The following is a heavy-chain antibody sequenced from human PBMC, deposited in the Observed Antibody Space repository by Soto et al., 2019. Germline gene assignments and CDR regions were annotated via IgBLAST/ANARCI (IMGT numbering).Heavy chain of an antibody. CDR1: GFTFSDYA. Sequence: GGSLRLSCAASGFTFSDYAMHWVRQTPGKGLEWVVVLSSDGRNNYYADSVKGRFTVSRDNSKNTLYLQMNSLRTEDTAVYYCARDFRVPTSVFDSWGQGTLVTVSS. V-gene: IGHV3-30*04. CDR2: LSSDGRNN. J-gene: IGHJ4*02. D-gene: IGHD3-3*01. CDR3: ARDFRVPTSVFDS.